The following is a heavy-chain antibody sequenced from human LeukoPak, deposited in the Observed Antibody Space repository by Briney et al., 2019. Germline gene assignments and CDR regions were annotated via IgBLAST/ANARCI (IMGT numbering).Heavy chain of an antibody. D-gene: IGHD2-8*01. V-gene: IGHV4-4*02. J-gene: IGHJ4*02. Sequence: SETLSLTCGVSGGFITTTNWWSWVRQPPGQGLEWIGEISLTGLTNYNPSLNSRVTMALDTSKNHLSLNLTSVTAADTAVYYCSRENGAFSPFGYWGQGTLVTVPS. CDR2: ISLTGLT. CDR3: SRENGAFSPFGY. CDR1: GGFITTTNW.